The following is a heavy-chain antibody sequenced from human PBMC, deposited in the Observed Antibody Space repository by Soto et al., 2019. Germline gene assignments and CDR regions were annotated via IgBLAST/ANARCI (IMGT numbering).Heavy chain of an antibody. Sequence: SETLSLTCNVSGGSISSSRSYWAWFRQPPGKELEWIANIFYAGNTYYNPSLKSRVTVSVDTSKNQFSLKLDSVTAADTAVYYCARQDYGSGSSIFDDAFDIWGQGTMVTVS. CDR3: ARQDYGSGSSIFDDAFDI. D-gene: IGHD3-10*01. J-gene: IGHJ3*02. V-gene: IGHV4-39*01. CDR2: IFYAGNT. CDR1: GGSISSSRSY.